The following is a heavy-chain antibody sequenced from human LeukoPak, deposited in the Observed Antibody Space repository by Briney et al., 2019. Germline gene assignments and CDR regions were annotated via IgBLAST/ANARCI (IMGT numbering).Heavy chain of an antibody. V-gene: IGHV3-48*03. J-gene: IGHJ4*02. CDR1: GFTFSSYE. Sequence: AGSLRLSCAASGFTFSSYEMSWVLRPPGKELEWVSYISSSGSTIYYAHSVKGRFTISRDNAKNPLYLQMSSLRAEDRAVYYCVRDYGGSSPFDYWGQGNLVTVSS. CDR3: VRDYGGSSPFDY. D-gene: IGHD4-23*01. CDR2: ISSSGSTI.